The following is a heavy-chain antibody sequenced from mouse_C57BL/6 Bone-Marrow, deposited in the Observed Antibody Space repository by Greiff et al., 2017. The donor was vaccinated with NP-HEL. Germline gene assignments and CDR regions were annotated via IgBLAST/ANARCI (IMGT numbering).Heavy chain of an antibody. CDR2: ISSGGGYI. J-gene: IGHJ3*01. Sequence: EVMLVESGEGLVKPGGSLKLSCAASGFTFSSYAMSWVRQTPGKRLEWVAYISSGGGYIYYADTVKGRFTISRDNARNTLYLQMSSLKSEDTAMYYCTRDWGRRGFAYWGQGTLVTVSA. CDR3: TRDWGRRGFAY. D-gene: IGHD2-12*01. CDR1: GFTFSSYA. V-gene: IGHV5-9-1*02.